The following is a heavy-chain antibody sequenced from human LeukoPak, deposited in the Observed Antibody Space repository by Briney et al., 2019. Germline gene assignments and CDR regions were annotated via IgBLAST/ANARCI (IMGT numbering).Heavy chain of an antibody. CDR2: VYDIGST. Sequence: SENLSLTCTVSGGSIGSHYWTWIRQTPGKGLEWIGYVYDIGSTKYNPSLKSRVTISVDTSKNQFSLRLSSVTAADTAVYYCVRGGVLKSVDYWGQGTLVAVSS. J-gene: IGHJ4*02. CDR3: VRGGVLKSVDY. D-gene: IGHD3-16*01. CDR1: GGSIGSHY. V-gene: IGHV4-59*11.